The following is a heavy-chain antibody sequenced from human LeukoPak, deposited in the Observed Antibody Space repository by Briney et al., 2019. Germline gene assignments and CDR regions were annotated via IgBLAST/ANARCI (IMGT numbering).Heavy chain of an antibody. Sequence: SETLSLTCTVSGGSISSGDYYWSWIRQPPGKGLEWIGYIYYSGSAYYNPSLKSRVTISVDTSKNQFSLKLSSVTAADTAVYYCARESPDIVVVPAATQIDYWGQGTLVTVSS. V-gene: IGHV4-30-4*08. CDR3: ARESPDIVVVPAATQIDY. D-gene: IGHD2-2*01. CDR2: IYYSGSA. CDR1: GGSISSGDYY. J-gene: IGHJ4*02.